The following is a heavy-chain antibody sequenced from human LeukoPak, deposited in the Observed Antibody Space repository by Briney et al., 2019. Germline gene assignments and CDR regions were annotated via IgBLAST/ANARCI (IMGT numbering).Heavy chain of an antibody. V-gene: IGHV3-7*03. CDR2: IKQDGSEK. CDR1: GFMLSSYW. Sequence: GGSLRLSCAASGFMLSSYWMSWVRQAPGKGLEWVANIKQDGSEKYYVDSVKGRFTISRDNAKNSLYLQMNSLRAEDTAVYYCARGPSLRLAGNAFDYWGQGTPV. D-gene: IGHD5-12*01. CDR3: ARGPSLRLAGNAFDY. J-gene: IGHJ4*02.